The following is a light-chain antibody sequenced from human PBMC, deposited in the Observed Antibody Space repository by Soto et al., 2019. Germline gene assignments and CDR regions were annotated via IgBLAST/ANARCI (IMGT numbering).Light chain of an antibody. Sequence: EIVRTHSPGTLSFSPGDMATLSFRASQSVSSSYLAWYQQKPGQAPRLLIYGAFSRATGIPDRFSGSGSGTDFTLTISRLEPEDFAVYYCQQYGSLITFGQGTRLEIK. CDR2: GAF. J-gene: IGKJ5*01. CDR3: QQYGSLIT. CDR1: QSVSSSY. V-gene: IGKV3-20*01.